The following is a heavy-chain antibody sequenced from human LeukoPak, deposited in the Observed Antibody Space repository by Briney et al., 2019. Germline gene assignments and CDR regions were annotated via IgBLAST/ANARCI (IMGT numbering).Heavy chain of an antibody. CDR2: ITGGGDII. Sequence: PGGSLRLSCVASGFTFSTYAMNWVRQAPGKGLEWVSVITGGGDIIYYADSVKGRFTISRDNSKNTVYLQMKSLRADDTAAYYCTRSRGWWSLDYWGQGALVTVSS. V-gene: IGHV3-23*01. D-gene: IGHD2-8*02. CDR1: GFTFSTYA. CDR3: TRSRGWWSLDY. J-gene: IGHJ4*02.